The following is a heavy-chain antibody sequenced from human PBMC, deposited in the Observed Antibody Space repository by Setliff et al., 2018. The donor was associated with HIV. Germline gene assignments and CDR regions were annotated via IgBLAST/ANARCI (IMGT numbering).Heavy chain of an antibody. CDR3: TTVHYCSPTRCYIFDY. J-gene: IGHJ4*02. V-gene: IGHV3-15*01. Sequence: GESLKISCAASGFTFSNAWMTWVRQAPGKGLEWVGLIKGKSDGETTDYAEPVKGIFSISRDDSKNALFLQMNSLKTEDTAVYHCTTVHYCSPTRCYIFDYWGQGTPVTVSS. CDR2: IKGKSDGETT. CDR1: GFTFSNAW. D-gene: IGHD2-2*02.